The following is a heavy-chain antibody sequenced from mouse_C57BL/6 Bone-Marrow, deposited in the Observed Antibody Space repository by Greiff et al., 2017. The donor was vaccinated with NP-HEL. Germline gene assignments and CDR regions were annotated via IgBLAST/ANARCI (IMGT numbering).Heavy chain of an antibody. J-gene: IGHJ4*01. Sequence: GGGLVQPKGSLKLSCAASGFSFNTYAMNWVRQAPGKGLEWVARIRSKSNNYATYYADSVKDRFTISRDDSESMLYLQMNNLKTEDTAMYYCVRDLYYAMDYWGQGTSVTVSS. CDR1: GFSFNTYA. CDR3: VRDLYYAMDY. CDR2: IRSKSNNYAT. V-gene: IGHV10-1*01.